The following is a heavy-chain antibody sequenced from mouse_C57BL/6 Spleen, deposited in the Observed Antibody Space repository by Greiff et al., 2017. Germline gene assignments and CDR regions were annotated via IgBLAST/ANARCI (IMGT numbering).Heavy chain of an antibody. CDR2: IDPETGGT. V-gene: IGHV1-15*01. CDR1: GYTFTDYE. J-gene: IGHJ2*01. Sequence: QVHVKQSGAELVRPGASVTLSCKASGYTFTDYEMHWVKQTPVHGLEWIGAIDPETGGTAYNQKFKGKAILTADKSSSTAYMELRSLTSEDSAVYYCTRERGPSYFDYWGQGTTLTVSS. CDR3: TRERGPSYFDY.